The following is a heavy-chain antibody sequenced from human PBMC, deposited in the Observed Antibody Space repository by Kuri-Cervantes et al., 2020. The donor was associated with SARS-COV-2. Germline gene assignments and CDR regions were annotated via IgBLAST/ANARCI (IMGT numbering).Heavy chain of an antibody. CDR1: EYNFTTYW. V-gene: IGHV5-51*01. J-gene: IGHJ6*03. CDR3: ARRAYGEQVDYYYMDV. Sequence: GESLKISCKASEYNFTTYWIGWVRQMPGKGLEWMGIIYPGDSDTRYSPSFQGQVTISADKSISTAFLQWSSLKASDTAIYYCARRAYGEQVDYYYMDVWGKGTTGPSP. CDR2: IYPGDSDT. D-gene: IGHD4-17*01.